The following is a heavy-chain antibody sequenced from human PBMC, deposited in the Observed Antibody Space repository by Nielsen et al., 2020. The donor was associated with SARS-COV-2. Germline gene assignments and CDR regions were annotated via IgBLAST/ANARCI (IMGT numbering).Heavy chain of an antibody. D-gene: IGHD3-10*01. J-gene: IGHJ6*02. CDR2: ISWNSGSI. V-gene: IGHV3-9*01. Sequence: SLKISCAASGFTFDDYAMHWVRQAPGKGLEWVSGISWNSGSIGYADSVKGRFTVSRDNAKNSLYLQMNSLRAEDTALYYCATLQGYYGSGYYYYGIDVWGQGTTVTVSS. CDR3: ATLQGYYGSGYYYYGIDV. CDR1: GFTFDDYA.